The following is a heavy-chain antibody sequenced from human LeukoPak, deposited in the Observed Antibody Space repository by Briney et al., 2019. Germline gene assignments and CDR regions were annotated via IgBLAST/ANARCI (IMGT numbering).Heavy chain of an antibody. D-gene: IGHD2-2*02. J-gene: IGHJ6*02. CDR2: INPNSGGT. V-gene: IGHV1-2*02. Sequence: GASVKVSCKASGYTFTGYYMHWVRQAPGQGLEWMGWINPNSGGTNYAQKFQGRVTMTRDTSISTAYMELSRLRSDDTAVYYCARDLRDIVVVPAAIRPYYGMDAWGQGTTVTVSS. CDR1: GYTFTGYY. CDR3: ARDLRDIVVVPAAIRPYYGMDA.